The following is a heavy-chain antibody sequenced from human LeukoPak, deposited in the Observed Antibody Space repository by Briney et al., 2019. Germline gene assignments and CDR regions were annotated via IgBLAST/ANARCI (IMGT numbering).Heavy chain of an antibody. J-gene: IGHJ4*02. V-gene: IGHV4-34*01. D-gene: IGHD2-8*01. CDR1: GGSFSDYY. Sequence: SETLSLTCAVYGGSFSDYYWSWIRQPPGKGLEWIGEINHSGSTNYNPSLQSRVTISVDTSKNQLSLKLSSVTAADTAVYYCARDNVPGYFDYWGQGTLVTVSS. CDR3: ARDNVPGYFDY. CDR2: INHSGST.